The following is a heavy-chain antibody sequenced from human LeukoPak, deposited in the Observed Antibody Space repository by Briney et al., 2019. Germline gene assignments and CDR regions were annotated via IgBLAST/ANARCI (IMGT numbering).Heavy chain of an antibody. Sequence: GGSLRLSCAASGFTFSSYAMSWVRQAPGQGLEWVSAISGRSGSTNYADSLKGGFTISRDYSKNTLYLQMNSLRAEDTAVYYCAKDFTVTIGGCFDCWGQGTLVTVSS. CDR2: ISGRSGST. J-gene: IGHJ4*02. V-gene: IGHV3-23*01. CDR3: AKDFTVTIGGCFDC. CDR1: GFTFSSYA. D-gene: IGHD4-11*01.